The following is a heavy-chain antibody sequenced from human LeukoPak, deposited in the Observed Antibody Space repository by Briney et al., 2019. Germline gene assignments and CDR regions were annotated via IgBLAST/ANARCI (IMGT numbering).Heavy chain of an antibody. CDR1: GGSIIGSTSY. CDR3: ARGYDY. CDR2: INYSGST. Sequence: SETLSLTCTVSGGSIIGSTSYWGWIRQPPGKGLDWIGIINYSGSTYYNPSLRSRVTISVDTSKNQFSLKLNSVTASDTAVYYCARGYDYWGLGTLVTVSS. D-gene: IGHD3-22*01. J-gene: IGHJ4*02. V-gene: IGHV4-39*01.